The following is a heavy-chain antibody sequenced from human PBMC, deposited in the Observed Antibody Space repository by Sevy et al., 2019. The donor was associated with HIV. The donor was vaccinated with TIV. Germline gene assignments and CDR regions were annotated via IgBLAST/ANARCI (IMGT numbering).Heavy chain of an antibody. CDR1: GFTFSSYG. Sequence: GGSLRLSCAASGFTFSSYGMHWVRQAPGKGLEWVAFIRYDGSNKYYADSVKGRFTISRDNSKNTLYLQMNSLRAEDTAVYYCAKDLRIAARENTDYWGQGTLVTVSS. J-gene: IGHJ4*02. CDR2: IRYDGSNK. D-gene: IGHD6-6*01. CDR3: AKDLRIAARENTDY. V-gene: IGHV3-30*02.